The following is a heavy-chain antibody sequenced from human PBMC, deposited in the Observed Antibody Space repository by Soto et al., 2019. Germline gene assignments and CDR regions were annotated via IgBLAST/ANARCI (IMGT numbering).Heavy chain of an antibody. D-gene: IGHD1-26*01. CDR3: ARDGDAGGFDI. Sequence: EVQLVESGGGLVQPGGSLRLSCAASGFTFSSYAMHWVRQAPGKGLEYVSAISSNGGSTYYANSVKGRFTISRDNAKHTLYLQMGSLRAEDMAVYYCARDGDAGGFDIWGQGTMVTVSS. CDR2: ISSNGGST. V-gene: IGHV3-64*01. CDR1: GFTFSSYA. J-gene: IGHJ3*02.